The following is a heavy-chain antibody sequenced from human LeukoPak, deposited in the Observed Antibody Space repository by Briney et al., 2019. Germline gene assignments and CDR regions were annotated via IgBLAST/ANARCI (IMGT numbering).Heavy chain of an antibody. CDR2: IAYTGTI. CDR3: ARDPHALDY. V-gene: IGHV3-48*01. J-gene: IGHJ4*02. CDR1: GFSFSSYS. Sequence: PGGSLRLSCAASGFSFSSYSMNWVRQAPGKGLEWVAYIAYTGTIRYADSVRGRFAISRDNAKNSLYLELNSLRVEDTAVYYCARDPHALDYWGQGTRVTVSS.